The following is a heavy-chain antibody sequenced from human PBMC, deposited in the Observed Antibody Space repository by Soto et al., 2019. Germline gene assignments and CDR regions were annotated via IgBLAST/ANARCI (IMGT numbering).Heavy chain of an antibody. V-gene: IGHV1-69*12. CDR1: GGTLNSYA. J-gene: IGHJ6*02. D-gene: IGHD5-12*01. CDR2: IIPIFGNT. Sequence: QVQLVQSGVEVKKPGSSVKVSCKASGGTLNSYAIDWVRQAPGQGLEWMGGIIPIFGNTYYAQRLQGRVKLTADESTRTAYMERDTLTSEDAAVYYCSRGTGTGGEYNFYYYGMDDWGQGTTVIVSS. CDR3: SRGTGTGGEYNFYYYGMDD.